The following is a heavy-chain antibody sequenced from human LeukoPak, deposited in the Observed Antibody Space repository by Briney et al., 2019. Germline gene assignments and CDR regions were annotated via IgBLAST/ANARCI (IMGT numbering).Heavy chain of an antibody. CDR3: ARDYPVTLLYYYYYMDV. J-gene: IGHJ6*03. CDR2: INTDGSST. V-gene: IGHV3-74*01. CDR1: GFTFSSYW. D-gene: IGHD3-16*02. Sequence: GGSLRLSCAASGFTFSSYWMHWVRQAPGKGLVWVSRINTDGSSTSYADSVKGRFTISRDNAKNTLYLQMNCLRAEDTAVYYCARDYPVTLLYYYYYMDVWGKGTTVTVSS.